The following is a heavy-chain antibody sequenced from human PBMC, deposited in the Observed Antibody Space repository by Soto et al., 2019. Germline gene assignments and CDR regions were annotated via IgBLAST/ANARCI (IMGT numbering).Heavy chain of an antibody. Sequence: QGQLVQSGAEVKKPGASVKVSCKASGYTFTRYGISWVRQASGQGLEWMGWISGYNGDTKYAQKFQGRVTMTVDTSXXTAYMELRSMTSDDRAVYYCAKNGQPPYYYYGMDVWGQGTTVTVSS. CDR3: AKNGQPPYYYYGMDV. CDR2: ISGYNGDT. D-gene: IGHD2-8*01. CDR1: GYTFTRYG. V-gene: IGHV1-18*01. J-gene: IGHJ6*02.